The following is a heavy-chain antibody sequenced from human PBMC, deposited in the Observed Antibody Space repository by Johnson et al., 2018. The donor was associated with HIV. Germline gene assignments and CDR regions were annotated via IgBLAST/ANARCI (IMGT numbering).Heavy chain of an antibody. CDR2: ISYDGSNK. V-gene: IGHV3-30-3*01. D-gene: IGHD6-13*01. CDR1: GFTFSSYA. Sequence: QVLLVESGGGVVQPGRSLRLSCAASGFTFSSYAMHWVRQAPGKGLEWVAVISYDGSNKYYADSVKGRFTISRDNSKNTLYLQMNSLRAEDTAVYYCASGWGIAASDAFDIWGQGTMVIVSS. CDR3: ASGWGIAASDAFDI. J-gene: IGHJ3*02.